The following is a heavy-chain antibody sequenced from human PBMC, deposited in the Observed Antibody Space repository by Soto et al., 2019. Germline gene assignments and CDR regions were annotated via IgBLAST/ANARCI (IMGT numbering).Heavy chain of an antibody. J-gene: IGHJ5*02. Sequence: PSETLSLTCTVSGGSISTYYWSWIRQPPGKGLEWIAYISYSGSTNSHPALKSRATISVDTSKNQFSLKLSSVTAADTAVYYCVRGAAAGRSNWFDPWGQGTLVTVSS. CDR3: VRGAAAGRSNWFDP. CDR1: GGSISTYY. V-gene: IGHV4-59*01. D-gene: IGHD3-16*01. CDR2: ISYSGST.